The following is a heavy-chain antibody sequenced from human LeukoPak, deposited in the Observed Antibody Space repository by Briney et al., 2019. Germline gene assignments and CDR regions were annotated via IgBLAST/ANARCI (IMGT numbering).Heavy chain of an antibody. CDR1: GFTISTNY. Sequence: GGSLRLSCAASGFTISTNYMSWVRQAPGKGLEYVSAISSNGGSTYYANSVKGRFTISRDNSKNTLYLQMGSLRAEDMAVYYCAREPHSSGWYGNYFDYWGQGTLVTVSS. V-gene: IGHV3-64*01. J-gene: IGHJ4*02. CDR2: ISSNGGST. CDR3: AREPHSSGWYGNYFDY. D-gene: IGHD6-19*01.